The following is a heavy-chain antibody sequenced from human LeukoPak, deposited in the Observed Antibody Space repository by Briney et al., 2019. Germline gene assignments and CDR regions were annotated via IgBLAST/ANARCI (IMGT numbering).Heavy chain of an antibody. CDR2: IRGSGIGT. D-gene: IGHD3-10*01. J-gene: IGHJ4*02. Sequence: PGGSLRLSCAASGFTFDDYAMHWVRQAPGKGLEWVSAIRGSGIGTYYADSVKGRFTISRDNSKNTLYLQMNGLRAEDTAVYYCATPYTSGSSFDYWGQGTLVTVSS. CDR3: ATPYTSGSSFDY. CDR1: GFTFDDYA. V-gene: IGHV3-23*01.